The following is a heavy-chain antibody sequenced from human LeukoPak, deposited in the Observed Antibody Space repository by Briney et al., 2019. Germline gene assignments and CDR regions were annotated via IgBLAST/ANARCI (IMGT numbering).Heavy chain of an antibody. D-gene: IGHD1-26*01. V-gene: IGHV3-53*05. CDR1: GFTVSSNY. Sequence: GGSLRLSCAASGFTVSSNYMSWVRQAPGKGLEWVSVIYSGGSTYYADSVKGRFTISRDNSKNTLYLQMNSLRAEDTAVYYCARERVGADFDYWGQGTLVTVSS. CDR2: IYSGGST. J-gene: IGHJ4*02. CDR3: ARERVGADFDY.